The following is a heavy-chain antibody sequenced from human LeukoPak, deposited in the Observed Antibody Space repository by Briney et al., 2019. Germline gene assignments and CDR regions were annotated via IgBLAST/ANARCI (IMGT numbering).Heavy chain of an antibody. CDR3: ARQAGSRDGYSLGDY. J-gene: IGHJ4*02. CDR1: GFTFSSYS. Sequence: PGGSLRLSCAASGFTFSSYSMNWVRQAPGKGLEWVSYISSSGSTIYYADSVKGRFTISRDNAKNSLYLQMNSLRAEDTAVYYCARQAGSRDGYSLGDYWGQGTLVTVSS. CDR2: ISSSGSTI. D-gene: IGHD5-24*01. V-gene: IGHV3-48*04.